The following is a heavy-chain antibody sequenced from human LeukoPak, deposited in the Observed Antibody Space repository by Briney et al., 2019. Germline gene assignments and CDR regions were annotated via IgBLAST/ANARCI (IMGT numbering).Heavy chain of an antibody. Sequence: GGSLRLSCAASGFTVSSDYINWVRQAPGKGLEWVSVIWAGGSTSYVDSVKGRFTISRDNSKNTLYLQMNSLRAEDTAVYYCARLDSSGYYVWHAFDIWGQGTMVTVSS. V-gene: IGHV3-66*04. D-gene: IGHD3-22*01. CDR3: ARLDSSGYYVWHAFDI. CDR2: IWAGGST. CDR1: GFTVSSDY. J-gene: IGHJ3*02.